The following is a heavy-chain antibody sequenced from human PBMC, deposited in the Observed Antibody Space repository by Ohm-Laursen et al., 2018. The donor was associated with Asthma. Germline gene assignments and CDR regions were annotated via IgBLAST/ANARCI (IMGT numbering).Heavy chain of an antibody. Sequence: SLRLSCTASGFTFSSYALNWVRQAPGKGLDWVSYINGDSKSIHYGDSVRGRFTISRDNAKNSLYLQMNNLRDEDTAVYYCARADSSNWDFDYWGPGIQVTVSS. D-gene: IGHD6-13*01. CDR3: ARADSSNWDFDY. V-gene: IGHV3-48*02. CDR1: GFTFSSYA. J-gene: IGHJ4*02. CDR2: INGDSKSI.